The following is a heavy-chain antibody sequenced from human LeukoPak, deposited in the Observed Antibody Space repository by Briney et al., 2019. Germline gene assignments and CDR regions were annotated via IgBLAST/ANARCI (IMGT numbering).Heavy chain of an antibody. CDR2: IIPIFGTA. CDR1: GGTFSSYA. V-gene: IGHV1-69*13. Sequence: APVKVSCKASGGTFSSYAISWVRQAPGQGLEWMGGIIPIFGTANYAQKFQGRVTITADESTSTAYMELSSLRSEDTAVYYCARERPTYSYGRSHIRYYYYGMDVWGQGTTVTVSS. D-gene: IGHD5-18*01. CDR3: ARERPTYSYGRSHIRYYYYGMDV. J-gene: IGHJ6*02.